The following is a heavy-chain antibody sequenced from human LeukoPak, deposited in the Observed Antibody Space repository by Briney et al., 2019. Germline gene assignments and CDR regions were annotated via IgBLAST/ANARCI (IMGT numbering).Heavy chain of an antibody. V-gene: IGHV3-72*01. Sequence: GGPPRLSCAASGFTFTDHYMDWVRQAPGKGLEWVGRTRNKANSYTTEYAASVKGRLTISRDDSKNSLYLQMNSLRADDTAVYYCAKDREWDDYAEYDYWGQGTLVTVSS. J-gene: IGHJ4*02. CDR3: AKDREWDDYAEYDY. CDR1: GFTFTDHY. CDR2: TRNKANSYTT. D-gene: IGHD4-17*01.